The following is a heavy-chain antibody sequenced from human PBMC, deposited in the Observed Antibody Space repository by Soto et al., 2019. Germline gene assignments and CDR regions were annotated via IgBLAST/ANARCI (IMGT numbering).Heavy chain of an antibody. D-gene: IGHD6-6*01. J-gene: IGHJ4*02. CDR2: IYYSGST. CDR1: GGSVSSGSYY. V-gene: IGHV4-61*01. CDR3: ARLSIAAMAFDY. Sequence: QVQLQESGPGLVKPSETLSLTCTVSGGSVSSGSYYWSWIRQPPGKGLEWIGYIYYSGSTNYNPSLKSRVTISVDTSKHQFSLKLSSVTAADTAVYYCARLSIAAMAFDYWGQGTLVTVSS.